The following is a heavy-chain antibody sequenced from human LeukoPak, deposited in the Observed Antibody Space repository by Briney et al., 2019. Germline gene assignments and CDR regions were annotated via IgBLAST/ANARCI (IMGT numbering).Heavy chain of an antibody. Sequence: ASVKVSCKASGYTFTGYYMHWVRQAPGQGLEWMGRINPNTGGTNSAQRFQGRVTMTRDTSISTAYVELNRLRSDDTAVYYCARDHLRGESTGGYHFDYWGQGTLVTVSS. V-gene: IGHV1-2*06. CDR2: INPNTGGT. J-gene: IGHJ4*02. CDR3: ARDHLRGESTGGYHFDY. CDR1: GYTFTGYY. D-gene: IGHD5-18*01.